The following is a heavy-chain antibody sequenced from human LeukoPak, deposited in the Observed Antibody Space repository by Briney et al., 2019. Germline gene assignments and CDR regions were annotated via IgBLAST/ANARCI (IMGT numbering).Heavy chain of an antibody. Sequence: PSETLSLTCTVSGASLSSYFWTWIRQPPGKGLEWVGYIYYTGSTNYNPSLKSRVTLSVDTSKNLLSLKLTSVTAAVTAVYYCARAPLLGYSSGWYGDWGQGTLVTVSS. CDR2: IYYTGST. CDR3: ARAPLLGYSSGWYGD. D-gene: IGHD6-19*01. J-gene: IGHJ4*02. V-gene: IGHV4-59*01. CDR1: GASLSSYF.